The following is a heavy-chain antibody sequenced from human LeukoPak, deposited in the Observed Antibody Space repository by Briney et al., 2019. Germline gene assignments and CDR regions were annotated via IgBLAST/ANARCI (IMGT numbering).Heavy chain of an antibody. CDR3: AEDFRGHDY. Sequence: GGTLRLSCAASGFTFSSYGMSWVRQAPGKGLEWVSAISGSGGSTYYADSVKGRFTISRDNSKNTLYLQMNSLRAEDTAVYYCAEDFRGHDYWGQGTLVTVSS. CDR2: ISGSGGST. D-gene: IGHD3-10*01. V-gene: IGHV3-23*01. J-gene: IGHJ4*02. CDR1: GFTFSSYG.